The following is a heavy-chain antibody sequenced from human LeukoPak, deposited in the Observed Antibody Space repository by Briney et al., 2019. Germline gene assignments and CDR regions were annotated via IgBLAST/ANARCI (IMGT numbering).Heavy chain of an antibody. V-gene: IGHV3-23*01. CDR2: ISGRDDST. Sequence: GGSLRLSCAASGFTVTNYAMYWVRQAPGKGLEWVSAISGRDDSTYYADSVKGRFTISRDTSKNTLFLQMNSLRAEDTAVYYCAKWGGYDILTGYYDPDYWGQGTLVTVSS. CDR1: GFTVTNYA. D-gene: IGHD3-9*01. J-gene: IGHJ4*02. CDR3: AKWGGYDILTGYYDPDY.